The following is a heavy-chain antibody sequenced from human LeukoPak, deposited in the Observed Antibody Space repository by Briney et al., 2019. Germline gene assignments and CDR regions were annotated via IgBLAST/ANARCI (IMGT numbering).Heavy chain of an antibody. CDR1: GGTFSSYA. CDR3: VRARDGYNFAFDI. J-gene: IGHJ3*02. V-gene: IGHV1-69*01. D-gene: IGHD5-24*01. Sequence: GASVKVSCKASGGTFSSYAISWVRQAPGQGLEWMGGIIPIFGTANYAQKFQGRVTITADESTSTAYMELSSLRSEDTAVYYCVRARDGYNFAFDIWGQGTMVTVSS. CDR2: IIPIFGTA.